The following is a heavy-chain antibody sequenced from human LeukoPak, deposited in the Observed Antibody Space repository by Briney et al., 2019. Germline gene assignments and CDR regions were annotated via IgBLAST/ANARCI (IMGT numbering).Heavy chain of an antibody. V-gene: IGHV4-59*01. J-gene: IGHJ1*01. Sequence: NPSETLSLTCTVSGGSISSYYWSWIRQPPGKGLEWIGYIYYSGSTNYNPSLKSRVTTSVDTSKNQFSLKLSSVTAADTAVYYCARGRSGWEAPQYFQHWGQGTLVTVSS. CDR1: GGSISSYY. D-gene: IGHD6-19*01. CDR2: IYYSGST. CDR3: ARGRSGWEAPQYFQH.